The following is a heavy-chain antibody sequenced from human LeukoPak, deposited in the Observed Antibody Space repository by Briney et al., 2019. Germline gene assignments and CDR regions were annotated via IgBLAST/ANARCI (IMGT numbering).Heavy chain of an antibody. V-gene: IGHV3-23*01. CDR3: AKDVRGYRRPLDY. J-gene: IGHJ4*02. CDR2: ISGSGDRK. D-gene: IGHD5-18*01. CDR1: GFTFSEFA. Sequence: PGGSLRLSCAASGFTFSEFAMNWVRQSPGAGLGWGSGISGSGDRKYIADSVKGRFTISRDNSQNTLYLQINTLRADDTAIYYCAKDVRGYRRPLDYWGQGTLVTVSS.